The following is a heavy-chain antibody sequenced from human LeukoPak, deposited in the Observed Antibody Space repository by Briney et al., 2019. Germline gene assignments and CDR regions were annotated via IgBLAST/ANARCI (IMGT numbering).Heavy chain of an antibody. D-gene: IGHD3-3*01. J-gene: IGHJ3*02. CDR1: GFTFRNYN. CDR2: IIGSGTSI. CDR3: AREGVNILNDAFDI. V-gene: IGHV3-21*01. Sequence: GGSLRLSCAASGFTFRNYNMNWVRQAPGKGLEWVSSIIGSGTSIYYADSVKGRFTISRDNAKNSLYLQMNSLRVEDTAVYYCAREGVNILNDAFDIWGQGTMVTVSS.